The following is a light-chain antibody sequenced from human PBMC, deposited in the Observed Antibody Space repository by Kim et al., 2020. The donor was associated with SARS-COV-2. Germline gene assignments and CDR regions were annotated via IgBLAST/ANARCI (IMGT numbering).Light chain of an antibody. CDR2: GAS. J-gene: IGKJ5*01. Sequence: SVARGESATRCCRDSQSGSSYFAWYQQKPGEAPRLLICGASTRASGIPARCSGSGSGKEFTITSSSLQSEYVAVYYCQQYNNRPTFGQGTRLEIK. CDR3: QQYNNRPT. CDR1: QSGSSY. V-gene: IGKV3-15*01.